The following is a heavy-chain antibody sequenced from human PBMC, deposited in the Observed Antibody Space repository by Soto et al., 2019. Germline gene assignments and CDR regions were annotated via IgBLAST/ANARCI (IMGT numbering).Heavy chain of an antibody. CDR2: INAGNGNT. Sequence: GASVKVSCKASGYTFTSYAMHWVRQAPGQRLEWMGWINAGNGNTKYSQKFQGRVTMTRDTSTSTVYMELSSLRSEDTAVYYCARDRGTGPYYYYYYGMDVWGQGTTVTVSS. D-gene: IGHD3-10*01. V-gene: IGHV1-3*01. J-gene: IGHJ6*02. CDR1: GYTFTSYA. CDR3: ARDRGTGPYYYYYYGMDV.